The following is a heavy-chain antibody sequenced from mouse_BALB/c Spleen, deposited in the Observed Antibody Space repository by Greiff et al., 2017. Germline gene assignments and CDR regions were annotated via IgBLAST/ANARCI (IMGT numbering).Heavy chain of an antibody. CDR2: ISSGGGST. J-gene: IGHJ4*01. Sequence: EVQLVESGGGLVKPGGSLKLSCAASGFAFSSYDMSWVRQTPEKRLEWVAYISSGGGSTYYPDTVKGRFTISRDNAKNTLYLQMSSLKSEDTAMYYCTRVITTATGYAMDYWGQGTSVTVSS. CDR3: TRVITTATGYAMDY. V-gene: IGHV5-12-1*01. D-gene: IGHD1-2*01. CDR1: GFAFSSYD.